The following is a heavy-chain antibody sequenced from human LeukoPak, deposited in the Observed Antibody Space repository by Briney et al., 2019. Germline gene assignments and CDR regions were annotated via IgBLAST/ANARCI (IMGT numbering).Heavy chain of an antibody. Sequence: ASVKVSCKASGYTFTSYGISWVRQAPGQGLEWMGWISGYNGNTNYAQKLQGRVTMTTDTSTSTAYMELRSLRSDDTAVYYCARVPCSGGSCYTFRFDYWGQGTLVTVSS. CDR2: ISGYNGNT. CDR1: GYTFTSYG. D-gene: IGHD2-15*01. V-gene: IGHV1-18*01. J-gene: IGHJ4*02. CDR3: ARVPCSGGSCYTFRFDY.